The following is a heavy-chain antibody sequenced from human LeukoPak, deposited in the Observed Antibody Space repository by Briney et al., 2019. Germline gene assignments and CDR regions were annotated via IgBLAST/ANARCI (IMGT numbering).Heavy chain of an antibody. D-gene: IGHD3-3*01. V-gene: IGHV3-11*04. CDR2: ISSSGSTI. CDR1: GFTFSDYY. J-gene: IGHJ4*02. Sequence: WGSLRLSCAASGFTFSDYYMSWIRQAPGKGLEWVSYISSSGSTIYYADSVKGRFTIARDNAKNSLYLQMNSLRAEDTAVYYCARELADDFWSGYYLNYFDYWGQGTLVTVSS. CDR3: ARELADDFWSGYYLNYFDY.